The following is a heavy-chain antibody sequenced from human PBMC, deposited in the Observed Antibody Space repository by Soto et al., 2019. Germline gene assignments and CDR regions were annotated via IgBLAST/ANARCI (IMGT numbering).Heavy chain of an antibody. D-gene: IGHD6-19*01. Sequence: EEHLLESGGGLVQPGGSLRLSCAASGFTFGSYAMSWVRQAPGKGLEWVSAISARGDDIYYADSVKGRFTISRDNSKNTLYVQMNSLRGEDTAVYYCARDRQWPSDVFDIWGQGTKVTVSS. V-gene: IGHV3-23*01. CDR3: ARDRQWPSDVFDI. J-gene: IGHJ3*02. CDR2: ISARGDDI. CDR1: GFTFGSYA.